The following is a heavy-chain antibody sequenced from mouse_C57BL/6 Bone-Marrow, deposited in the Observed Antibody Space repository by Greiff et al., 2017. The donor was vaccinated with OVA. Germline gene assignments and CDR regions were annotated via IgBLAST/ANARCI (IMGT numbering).Heavy chain of an antibody. D-gene: IGHD1-1*01. CDR2: IYPRSGNT. CDR3: ARLDYGSSYGFAY. Sequence: VQLKESGAELARPGASVKLSCKASGYIFTSYGISWVKQRTGQGLEWIGEIYPRSGNTYYNEKFKGKATLTADKSSSTAYMELRSLTSEDSAVYFCARLDYGSSYGFAYWGQGTLVTVSA. J-gene: IGHJ3*01. CDR1: GYIFTSYG. V-gene: IGHV1-81*01.